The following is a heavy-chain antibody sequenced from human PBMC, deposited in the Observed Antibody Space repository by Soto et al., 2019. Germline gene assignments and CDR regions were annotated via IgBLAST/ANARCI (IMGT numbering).Heavy chain of an antibody. CDR3: AARVRSSGWYADFDY. CDR2: TSSGGSRI. Sequence: LRLSCAASWFTVSSVYMSWVRQAPVKGLEWVSVTSSGGSRIYYADSVKGRFTISSDNSKNTLYLQMNSLGAEDTAVYYCAARVRSSGWYADFDYWGQGALVTVSS. J-gene: IGHJ4*02. CDR1: WFTVSSVY. V-gene: IGHV3-53*01. D-gene: IGHD6-19*01.